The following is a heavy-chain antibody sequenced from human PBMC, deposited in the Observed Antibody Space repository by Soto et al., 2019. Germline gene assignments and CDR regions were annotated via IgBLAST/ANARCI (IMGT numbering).Heavy chain of an antibody. CDR3: ARSLEPSTAMVPYYYYGMGV. CDR2: IGTAGDT. V-gene: IGHV3-13*01. D-gene: IGHD5-18*01. J-gene: IGHJ6*02. Sequence: GGSLRLSCAASGFTFSSYDMHWVRQATGKGLEWVSAIGTAGDTYYPGSVKGRFTISRENAKNSLYLQMNSLRAGDTAVYYCARSLEPSTAMVPYYYYGMGVWGQGTTVTVSS. CDR1: GFTFSSYD.